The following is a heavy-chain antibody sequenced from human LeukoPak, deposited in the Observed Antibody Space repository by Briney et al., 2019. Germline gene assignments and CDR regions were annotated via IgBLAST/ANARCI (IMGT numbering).Heavy chain of an antibody. CDR3: ARGPLSPHYYGSGSYLNPFDY. CDR2: INWNGGST. D-gene: IGHD3-10*01. Sequence: PGGSLRLSCAASGFTFDDYGMSWVRQAPGKGLEWVSGINWNGGSTGYADSVKGRFTISRDNAKNSLYLQTNSLRAEDTALYYCARGPLSPHYYGSGSYLNPFDYWGQGTLVTVSS. CDR1: GFTFDDYG. V-gene: IGHV3-20*04. J-gene: IGHJ4*02.